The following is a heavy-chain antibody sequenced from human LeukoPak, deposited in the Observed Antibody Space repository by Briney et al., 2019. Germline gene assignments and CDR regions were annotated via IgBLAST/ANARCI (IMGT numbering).Heavy chain of an antibody. J-gene: IGHJ3*02. CDR3: ARLYYYGSGSYLSGFDI. D-gene: IGHD3-10*01. Sequence: PSETLSLTCTVSGDSISSSSYYWGWIRQPPGKGLEWIGSVHHSGSTYYTPSLKSRVTISVDTSKNQFSLKLSSVTAADTAVYQCARLYYYGSGSYLSGFDIWGQGTMVTASS. CDR2: VHHSGST. V-gene: IGHV4-39*01. CDR1: GDSISSSSYY.